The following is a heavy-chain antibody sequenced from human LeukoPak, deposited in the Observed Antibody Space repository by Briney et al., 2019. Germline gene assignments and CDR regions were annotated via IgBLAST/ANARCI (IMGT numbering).Heavy chain of an antibody. CDR3: AKVQTPYCSSTSCYNFDY. CDR2: ISSSSSYI. V-gene: IGHV3-21*04. J-gene: IGHJ4*02. D-gene: IGHD2-2*02. CDR1: GFTFSSYS. Sequence: GGSLRLSCAASGFTFSSYSMNWVRQAPGKGLEWVSSISSSSSYIYYADSVKGRFTISRDNSKNTLYLQINSLRAEDTAVYYCAKVQTPYCSSTSCYNFDYWGQGTLVTVSS.